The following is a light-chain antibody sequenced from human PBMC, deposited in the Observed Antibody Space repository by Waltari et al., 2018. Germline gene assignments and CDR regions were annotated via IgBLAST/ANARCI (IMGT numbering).Light chain of an antibody. CDR3: QAWDSSTAVA. CDR2: QDT. Sequence: SYELTQPPSVSVSPGHTASITCSGDKSGDKYASWYQQKSGQSPALVIYQDTKRPSGIPERFSGSNSGNTATLTISGTQALDEADYYCQAWDSSTAVAFGGGTKLTVL. V-gene: IGLV3-1*01. J-gene: IGLJ2*01. CDR1: KSGDKY.